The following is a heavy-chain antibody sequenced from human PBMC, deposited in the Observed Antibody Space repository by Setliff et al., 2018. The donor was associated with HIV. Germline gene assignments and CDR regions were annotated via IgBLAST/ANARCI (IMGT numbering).Heavy chain of an antibody. J-gene: IGHJ5*02. Sequence: SETLSLTCAVYGGSFSGYYWSWIRQPPGKGLECIGEINHSGSTNHNPSLKSRVTISVDTSKNQFSLKLSSVTAADTAVYYCARHIAGYSAYDLGWFDPWGQGTLVTVSS. CDR2: INHSGST. V-gene: IGHV4-34*01. D-gene: IGHD5-12*01. CDR3: ARHIAGYSAYDLGWFDP. CDR1: GGSFSGYY.